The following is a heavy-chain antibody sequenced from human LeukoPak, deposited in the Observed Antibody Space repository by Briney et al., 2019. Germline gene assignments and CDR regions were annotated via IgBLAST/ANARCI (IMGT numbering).Heavy chain of an antibody. V-gene: IGHV3-23*01. D-gene: IGHD4-17*01. CDR3: VCGTMVTAYDY. CDR2: ISASGSNT. Sequence: GGSLRLSCAASGFTFYNYAMSWVRQAPGKGLEWVSVISASGSNTYYADSVKGRFTISRDNSKNMLHLQMNSLRAEDTAVYLCVCGTMVTAYDYWGQGILVTVSS. J-gene: IGHJ4*02. CDR1: GFTFYNYA.